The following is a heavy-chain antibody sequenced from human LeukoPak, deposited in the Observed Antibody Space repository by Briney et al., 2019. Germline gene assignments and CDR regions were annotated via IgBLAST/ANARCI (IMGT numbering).Heavy chain of an antibody. CDR3: VRVWRGYYFDS. CDR1: GFTFSNAW. J-gene: IGHJ4*02. CDR2: VRNKANTYST. V-gene: IGHV3-72*01. D-gene: IGHD3-10*01. Sequence: GGSLRLSCAASGFTFSNAWMSWVRQAPGKGLEWVGRVRNKANTYSTNYAASVKGRFSITRDDSMNSVYLQMNSLKTEDTAVYYCVRVWRGYYFDSWGQGILVTVSS.